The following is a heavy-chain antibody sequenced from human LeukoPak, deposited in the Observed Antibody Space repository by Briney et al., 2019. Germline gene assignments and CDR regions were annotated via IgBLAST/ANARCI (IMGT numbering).Heavy chain of an antibody. CDR2: INPNSGGT. CDR1: GYTFTGYY. CDR3: ARGSSPGYYFDY. D-gene: IGHD3-10*01. Sequence: ASVKVSCKASGYTFTGYYMHWVRQAPGQGLEWMGWINPNSGGTNYAQKFQGRVTMARDTSISTAYMELSRLRSDDTAVYYCARGSSPGYYFDYWGQGTLVTVSS. J-gene: IGHJ4*02. V-gene: IGHV1-2*02.